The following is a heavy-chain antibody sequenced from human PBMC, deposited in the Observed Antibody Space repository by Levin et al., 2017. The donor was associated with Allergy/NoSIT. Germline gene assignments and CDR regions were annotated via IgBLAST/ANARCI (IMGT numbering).Heavy chain of an antibody. CDR2: IIPILGIA. Sequence: SVKVSCKASGGTFSSYAISWVRQAPGQGLEWMGRIIPILGIANYAQKFQGRVTITADKSTSTAYMELSSLRSEDTAVYYCAQDPDCSGGSCPNCWGQGTLVTVSS. J-gene: IGHJ4*02. D-gene: IGHD2-15*01. V-gene: IGHV1-69*04. CDR3: AQDPDCSGGSCPNC. CDR1: GGTFSSYA.